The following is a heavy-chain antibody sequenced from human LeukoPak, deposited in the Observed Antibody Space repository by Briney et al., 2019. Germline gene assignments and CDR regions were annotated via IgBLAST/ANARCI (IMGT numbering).Heavy chain of an antibody. CDR2: INPNSGST. V-gene: IGHV1-2*02. CDR1: GYTFTGYY. Sequence: GASAKVSCKASGYTFTGYYMHWVRQAPGQRVEWVGWINPNSGSTNYPQKFQGRVTMTRDTSISTAYMELSRLRSDDTAVYYCAREHGAIPSDYWGQGTLVTVSS. CDR3: AREHGAIPSDY. J-gene: IGHJ4*02. D-gene: IGHD2-21*01.